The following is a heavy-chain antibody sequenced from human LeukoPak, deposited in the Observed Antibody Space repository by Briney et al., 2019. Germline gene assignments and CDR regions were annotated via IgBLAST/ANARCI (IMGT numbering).Heavy chain of an antibody. J-gene: IGHJ5*02. V-gene: IGHV1-46*03. CDR1: GGTFSSYT. D-gene: IGHD6-19*01. CDR2: INPSGGST. CDR3: ARSYSSGWYNWFDP. Sequence: ASVKVSCKASGGTFSSYTISWVRQAPGQGLEWMGIINPSGGSTSYAQKFQGRVTMTRDTSTSTVYMELSSLRSEDTAVYYCARSYSSGWYNWFDPWGQGTLVTVSS.